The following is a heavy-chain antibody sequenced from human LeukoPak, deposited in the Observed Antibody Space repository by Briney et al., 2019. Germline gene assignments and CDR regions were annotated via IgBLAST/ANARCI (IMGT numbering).Heavy chain of an antibody. Sequence: ASVTVSCTASGYTFTSYYMHWVRQAPGQGLEWMGIINPSGGSTSYAQKFQGRVTMTRDTSTSTVYMELSSLRSEDTAVYYCARDTGEAAANPLDYYGSGMPDYWGQGTLVTVSS. CDR3: ARDTGEAAANPLDYYGSGMPDY. V-gene: IGHV1-46*01. CDR2: INPSGGST. J-gene: IGHJ4*02. D-gene: IGHD3-10*01. CDR1: GYTFTSYY.